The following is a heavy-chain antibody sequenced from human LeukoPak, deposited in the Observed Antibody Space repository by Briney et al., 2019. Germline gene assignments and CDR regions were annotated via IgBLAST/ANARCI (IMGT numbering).Heavy chain of an antibody. J-gene: IGHJ1*01. CDR2: ISGSGGST. CDR1: GFTFSSYA. V-gene: IGHV3-23*01. CDR3: ARDSGWHWGGQFFQQ. Sequence: PGGSLRLSCAASGFTFSSYAMSWVRQAPGKGLEWVSAISGSGGSTYYADSVKGRFTISRDNSKDTLSLQMNSLRLEDTAVYFCARDSGWHWGGQFFQQWGQGTLVTVSS. D-gene: IGHD3-10*01.